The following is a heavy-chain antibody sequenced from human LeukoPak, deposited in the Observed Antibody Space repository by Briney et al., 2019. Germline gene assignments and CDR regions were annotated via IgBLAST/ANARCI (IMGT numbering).Heavy chain of an antibody. V-gene: IGHV1-69*08. CDR1: GGAFLSHT. CDR3: ARVNLRGSNYNWFDP. CDR2: ITPVINTA. D-gene: IGHD1-26*01. J-gene: IGHJ5*02. Sequence: ASVKVSCKTSGGAFLSHTFSWVRQAPGQGLEWMGKITPVINTANYAQTFQGRVSIYADKSTTTVYMDLSGLRPDDTAVYYCARVNLRGSNYNWFDPWGQGTRVTVSS.